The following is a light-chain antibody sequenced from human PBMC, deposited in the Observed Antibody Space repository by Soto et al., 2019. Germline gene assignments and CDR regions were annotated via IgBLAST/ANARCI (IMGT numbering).Light chain of an antibody. CDR3: QQYHDWLRT. Sequence: SQSPATLSLSPGERVTLSCRAAQTVISNLAWYQQRPAQAPRILIYGASTRSTDIPARCIGSGSWTEFTPTISSLQSEDFSVYYCQQYHDWLRTFGRGTIVDI. V-gene: IGKV3-15*01. CDR2: GAS. CDR1: QTVISN. J-gene: IGKJ3*01.